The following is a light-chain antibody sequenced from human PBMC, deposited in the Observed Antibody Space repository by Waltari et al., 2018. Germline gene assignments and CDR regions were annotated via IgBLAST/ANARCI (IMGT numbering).Light chain of an antibody. CDR1: SSDVAGYNY. Sequence: QSALTQPASVSGSPGQSITISCTGTSSDVAGYNYVSWYQQHPDKAPKLMIYDVNNRASGVSNRFSGSKSGNTASLTISGLQAEDEADYYCSSYTSSSTLFGGGTKLTVL. V-gene: IGLV2-14*03. CDR2: DVN. J-gene: IGLJ2*01. CDR3: SSYTSSSTL.